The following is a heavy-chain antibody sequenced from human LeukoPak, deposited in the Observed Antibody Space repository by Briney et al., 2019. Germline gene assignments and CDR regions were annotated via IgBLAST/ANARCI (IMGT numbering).Heavy chain of an antibody. Sequence: PGGSLRLSCAASGFTFSTHWMTWVRQAPGKGLEWAANIGQDGTVKNYVDSLRARFTISRDNAKNSLYLLMDNLRAEDTALYFCARQSDIYSYAFDVWGQGTTVTVSS. CDR2: IGQDGTVK. J-gene: IGHJ6*02. D-gene: IGHD2-15*01. V-gene: IGHV3-7*01. CDR3: ARQSDIYSYAFDV. CDR1: GFTFSTHW.